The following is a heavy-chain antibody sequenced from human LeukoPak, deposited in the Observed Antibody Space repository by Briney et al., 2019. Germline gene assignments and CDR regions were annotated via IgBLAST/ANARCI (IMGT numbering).Heavy chain of an antibody. CDR1: GFTFSSYG. D-gene: IGHD3-10*01. J-gene: IGHJ4*02. CDR3: AKDHNYGSGSYIDY. CDR2: IRYDGSNK. V-gene: IGHV3-30*02. Sequence: PGGSLRLSCAASGFTFSSYGMHWVRQAPGKGLEWVAFIRYDGSNKYYADSVKGRFTISRDNSKSTLYLQMNSLRAEDTAVYYCAKDHNYGSGSYIDYWGQGTLVTVSS.